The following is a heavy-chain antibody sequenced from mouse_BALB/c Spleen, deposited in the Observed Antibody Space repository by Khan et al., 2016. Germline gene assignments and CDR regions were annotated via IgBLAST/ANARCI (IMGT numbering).Heavy chain of an antibody. CDR2: ISLNSENYAT. CDR1: GFTFSSYW. D-gene: IGHD1-2*01. J-gene: IGHJ4*01. Sequence: EVKLEESGGGLVQPGGSMKLSCVASGFTFSSYWMSWVRQSPEKGLEWVAEISLNSENYATHYAASVRGTFTISRDDCKSRLYLQMNSLRTEDAGCYCCTVGYNLVFMDYGGQGTVVTVSS. V-gene: IGHV6-3*02. CDR3: TVGYNLVFMDY.